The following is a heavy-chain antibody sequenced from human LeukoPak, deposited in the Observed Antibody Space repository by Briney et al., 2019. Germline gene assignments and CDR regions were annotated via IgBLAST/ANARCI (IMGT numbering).Heavy chain of an antibody. CDR2: INHSGST. CDR3: ARGSLRWHDY. D-gene: IGHD4-23*01. J-gene: IGHJ4*02. Sequence: PSETLSLTCAVYGGSFSDYYWSWIRQPPGKGLEWIGEINHSGSTNYNPSLKSRVTISVDTSKNQLSLKLSSVTAADTAVYYCARGSLRWHDYWGQGTLVTVSS. V-gene: IGHV4-34*01. CDR1: GGSFSDYY.